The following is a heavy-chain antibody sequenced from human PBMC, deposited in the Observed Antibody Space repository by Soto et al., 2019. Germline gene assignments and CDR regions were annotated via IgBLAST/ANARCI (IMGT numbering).Heavy chain of an antibody. CDR3: ARGYCSSTSCQYYFDF. J-gene: IGHJ4*02. CDR1: GYTFTGYA. Sequence: ASVKVSCKASGYTFTGYAIHWVRQAPGQRLEWMGWINGGNGDTKYSQKFRGRVTISRDTSASTAYMELTSLGSEDTATYHCARGYCSSTSCQYYFDFWGPGTLVTVSS. V-gene: IGHV1-3*01. D-gene: IGHD2-2*01. CDR2: INGGNGDT.